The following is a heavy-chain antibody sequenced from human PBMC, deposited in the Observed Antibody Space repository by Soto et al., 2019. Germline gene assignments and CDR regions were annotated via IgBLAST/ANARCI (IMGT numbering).Heavy chain of an antibody. CDR3: AVTTYYFAY. CDR2: TYSGGNT. J-gene: IGHJ4*02. CDR1: GLTVGSNS. V-gene: IGHV3-66*01. Sequence: GGSLRLSCAASGLTVGSNSMSWVRQTAGKGLQWVSVTYSGGNTYYADSVKGRFIISRDNSKNTLYLQMNSLRAEDTAMYYCAVTTYYFAYWGQGTLVTVSS. D-gene: IGHD4-17*01.